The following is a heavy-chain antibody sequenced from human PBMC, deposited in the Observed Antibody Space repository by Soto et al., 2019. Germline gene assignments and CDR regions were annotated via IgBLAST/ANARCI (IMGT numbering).Heavy chain of an antibody. J-gene: IGHJ6*02. CDR2: IFYSGTT. D-gene: IGHD1-1*01. Sequence: NPSETLSLTCTVSGGSISSSSYYWGWIRQPPGKGLEWIGSIFYSGTTYYNPSLKSRVTISVATSKNHFSLKLSSVTAADTAVYYCARNNRANNLYYGMDVWGQGTTVTVSS. V-gene: IGHV4-39*02. CDR3: ARNNRANNLYYGMDV. CDR1: GGSISSSSYY.